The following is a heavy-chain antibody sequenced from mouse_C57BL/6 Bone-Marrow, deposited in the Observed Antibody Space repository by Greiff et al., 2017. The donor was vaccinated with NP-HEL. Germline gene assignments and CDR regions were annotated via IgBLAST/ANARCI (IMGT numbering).Heavy chain of an antibody. J-gene: IGHJ3*01. V-gene: IGHV1-11*01. CDR2: IYPESGDT. D-gene: IGHD3-3*01. Sequence: LQESGAELASPGASVTLSCKASGFTFTDHIMNWVKQRPGQGLEWIGRIYPESGDTNYNQKFQGKATFSVDTSSSTVYMVLNSLTSEDPAVYYCVTGTDWFAYWGQGTPVTVSA. CDR1: GFTFTDHI. CDR3: VTGTDWFAY.